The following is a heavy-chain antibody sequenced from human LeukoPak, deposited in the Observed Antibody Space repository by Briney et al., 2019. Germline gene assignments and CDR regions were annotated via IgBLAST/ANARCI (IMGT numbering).Heavy chain of an antibody. CDR3: ATDLQSDFWTGYYWDY. Sequence: SVKVSCKASGGSLNIYGVSWLRQAPGQGLEWMGRIIPMFGTTIYAEKFQGRVTISADKSTNTAYVEVSRLNSDDTAVYYCATDLQSDFWTGYYWDYWGQGTLVTVSS. V-gene: IGHV1-69*06. J-gene: IGHJ4*02. D-gene: IGHD3/OR15-3a*01. CDR1: GGSLNIYG. CDR2: IIPMFGTT.